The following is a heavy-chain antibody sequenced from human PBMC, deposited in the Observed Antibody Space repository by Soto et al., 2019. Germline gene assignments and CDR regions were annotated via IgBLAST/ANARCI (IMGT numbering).Heavy chain of an antibody. D-gene: IGHD2-8*01. CDR2: INPSGGST. Sequence: QVQLVQSGAEVKKPGASVKVSCKASGYTFTSYYMHWVRQAPGQGLEWMGIINPSGGSTSYAQKFQGRGTMTRDTSTSTVYMELSSLRSEDTAVYYCARVYCTNGVCLGGMDVWGQGTTVTVSS. CDR3: ARVYCTNGVCLGGMDV. CDR1: GYTFTSYY. J-gene: IGHJ6*02. V-gene: IGHV1-46*01.